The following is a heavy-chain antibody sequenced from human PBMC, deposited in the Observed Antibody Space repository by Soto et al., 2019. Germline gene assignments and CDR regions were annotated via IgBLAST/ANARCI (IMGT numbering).Heavy chain of an antibody. V-gene: IGHV5-10-1*01. J-gene: IGHJ4*02. CDR3: ARRQLTTVVTTTSDF. CDR1: GFSFTSYC. Sequence: PGESRKISCKASGFSFTSYCISWLRQMRVRGLEWRGRIDPSDSYTDYSPSFQGHVTISADKSISTAYLQLTSLRASDSAMYYCARRQLTTVVTTTSDFWGQGTMVTVSS. D-gene: IGHD4-17*01. CDR2: IDPSDSYT.